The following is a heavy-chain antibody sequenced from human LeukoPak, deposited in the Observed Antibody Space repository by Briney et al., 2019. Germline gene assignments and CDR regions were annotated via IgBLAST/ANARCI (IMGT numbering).Heavy chain of an antibody. V-gene: IGHV3-21*01. CDR2: ISSSSSSI. Sequence: GGSLRLSCAASGFTFSSYSMNWVRRAPGKGLEWVSSISSSSSSINNADSVNGRFTISRDNTKKSLYLQMNSLRAEDTAVYYCARGYGSGRLNVLFDYWGQGTLVTVSS. J-gene: IGHJ4*02. CDR3: ARGYGSGRLNVLFDY. D-gene: IGHD3-10*01. CDR1: GFTFSSYS.